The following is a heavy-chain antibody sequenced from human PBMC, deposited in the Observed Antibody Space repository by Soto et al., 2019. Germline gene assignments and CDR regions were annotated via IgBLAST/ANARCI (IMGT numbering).Heavy chain of an antibody. CDR1: GGTFSGYA. V-gene: IGHV1-69*01. CDR3: ARVNRYDILTGYWS. J-gene: IGHJ4*02. D-gene: IGHD3-9*01. Sequence: QVQLVQSGAEVKKPGSSVKVSCKASGGTFSGYAISWVRQAPGQGLEWMGGIIPIFGTANYAQKFQGRVTITADESTSTAYMELSSLRSEDTAVYYCARVNRYDILTGYWSWGQGTLVTVSS. CDR2: IIPIFGTA.